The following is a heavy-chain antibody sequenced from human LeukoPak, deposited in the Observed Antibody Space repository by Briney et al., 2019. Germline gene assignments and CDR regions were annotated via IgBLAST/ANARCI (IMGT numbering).Heavy chain of an antibody. CDR2: NSYSGST. V-gene: IGHV4-39*01. Sequence: SETLSLTCSVSGGSISSGSYCWGWVRQPPGKGLEWIGRNSYSGSTYYTPSLKSRVTISVDMSKNQFSLKLNSVTAADTAVYFCARHADLVTSYSNYVNWFDPWGQGTLVTVSS. CDR1: GGSISSGSYC. J-gene: IGHJ5*02. CDR3: ARHADLVTSYSNYVNWFDP. D-gene: IGHD4-11*01.